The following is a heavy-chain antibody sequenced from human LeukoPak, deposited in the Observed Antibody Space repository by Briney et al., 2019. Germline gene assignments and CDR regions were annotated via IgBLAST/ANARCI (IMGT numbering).Heavy chain of an antibody. D-gene: IGHD1-26*01. CDR3: ARHLSSGSYYPFDY. J-gene: IGHJ4*02. Sequence: KPSETLSLTCTVSGGSISSYYWSWIRQPPGKGLEWIGYIYYSGSTNYNPSLKSRVTISVDTSKNQFSLKLTSVTAADTAVYYCARHLSSGSYYPFDYWGQGTLVTVSS. CDR2: IYYSGST. CDR1: GGSISSYY. V-gene: IGHV4-59*08.